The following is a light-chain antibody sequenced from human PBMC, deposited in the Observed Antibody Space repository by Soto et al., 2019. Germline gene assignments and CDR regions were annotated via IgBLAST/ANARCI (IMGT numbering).Light chain of an antibody. CDR1: QSVGGTF. J-gene: IGKJ1*01. CDR2: GAS. Sequence: IVLTQSPGTLSLSPWEGATLSCRASQSVGGTFLAWYQQKGGQAPRLLIHGASNRATGIPDRFSGSGSGTDFTLTISRLEPEDFAVYYCQQYGGSPRTFGQGTKVDI. CDR3: QQYGGSPRT. V-gene: IGKV3-20*01.